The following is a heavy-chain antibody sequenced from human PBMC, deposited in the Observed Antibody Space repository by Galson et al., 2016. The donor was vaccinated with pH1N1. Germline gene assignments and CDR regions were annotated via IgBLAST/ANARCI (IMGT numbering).Heavy chain of an antibody. D-gene: IGHD6-13*01. CDR1: GFTISTHW. J-gene: IGHJ4*02. V-gene: IGHV3-7*01. CDR2: INQYGSKK. CDR3: ARTIAAAGSL. Sequence: SLRLSCAASGFTISTHWMTWVRQAPGKGLEWVANINQYGSKKYFVDSVKGRFTISRDNAKNTLCLQMNSLRAEDTALYYCARTIAAAGSLWGQGTMVTVSS.